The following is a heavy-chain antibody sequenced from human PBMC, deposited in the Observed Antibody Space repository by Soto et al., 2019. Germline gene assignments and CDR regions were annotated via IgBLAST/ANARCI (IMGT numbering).Heavy chain of an antibody. CDR1: GFSSSSSNW. V-gene: IGHV4-4*02. J-gene: IGHJ5*02. D-gene: IGHD1-26*01. CDR3: ARVLSGSYYLGPGWFDP. Sequence: PSETLSLTCAFSGFSSSSSNWLIWVRQPPGKGLEWIGEIYHSGSTNYNPSLKSRVTISVDKSKNQFSLKLSSVTAADTAVYYCARVLSGSYYLGPGWFDPWGQGTLVTSPQ. CDR2: IYHSGST.